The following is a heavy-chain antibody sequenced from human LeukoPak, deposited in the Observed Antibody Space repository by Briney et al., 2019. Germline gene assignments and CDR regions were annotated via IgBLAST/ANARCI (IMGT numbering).Heavy chain of an antibody. Sequence: GGSLRLSCAASGFTFSSYGMHWVRQAPGKGLEWVSGISWNSGSIGYADSVKGRFTISRDNAKNSLYLQMNSLRAEDTALYYCAKDAGAVAGTCDYWGQGTLVTVSS. CDR3: AKDAGAVAGTCDY. CDR1: GFTFSSYG. J-gene: IGHJ4*02. CDR2: ISWNSGSI. V-gene: IGHV3-9*01. D-gene: IGHD6-19*01.